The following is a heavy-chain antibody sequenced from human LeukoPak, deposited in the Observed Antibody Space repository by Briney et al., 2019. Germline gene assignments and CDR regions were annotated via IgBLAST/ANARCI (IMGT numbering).Heavy chain of an antibody. Sequence: PGGSLRLSCAASGFTFSNYGMHWVRQAPGKGLEWVAFIRYDGSKKYYADSVKGRFTISRDNSKNTLYLQMNSLRAEDTAVYYCAKALPLLYYDILTGYQREYYFDYWGQGTLVTVSS. V-gene: IGHV3-30*02. CDR1: GFTFSNYG. CDR2: IRYDGSKK. D-gene: IGHD3-9*01. J-gene: IGHJ4*02. CDR3: AKALPLLYYDILTGYQREYYFDY.